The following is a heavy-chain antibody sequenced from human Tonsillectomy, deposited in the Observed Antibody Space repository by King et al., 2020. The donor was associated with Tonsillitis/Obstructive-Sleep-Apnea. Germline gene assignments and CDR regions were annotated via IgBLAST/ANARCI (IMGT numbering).Heavy chain of an antibody. CDR3: AKDHGGVVVVGALDY. V-gene: IGHV3-30*18. D-gene: IGHD2-15*01. CDR2: ISYDGSNK. CDR1: GFTFSSYG. Sequence: VQLVESGGGVVQPGRSLRLSCAASGFTFSSYGMHWVRQAPGKGLEWVAVISYDGSNKYYADSVKGRFTISRDNSKNTLYLQMNSLRAEDAAVYYCAKDHGGVVVVGALDYWGQGTLVTVSS. J-gene: IGHJ4*02.